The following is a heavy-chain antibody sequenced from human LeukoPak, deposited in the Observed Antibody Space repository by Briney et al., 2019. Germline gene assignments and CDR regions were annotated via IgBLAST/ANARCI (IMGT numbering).Heavy chain of an antibody. CDR1: GDSISSNY. CDR3: ARGKAAEDLRYFDY. Sequence: SETLSLTCSVSGDSISSNYWSWIRQPPGKGLEWIGYTYYSGSTNYNPSLKSRVTISVDTSKNQFSLKLSSVTAADTAVYYCARGKAAEDLRYFDYWGQGTLVTVSS. V-gene: IGHV4-59*01. CDR2: TYYSGST. D-gene: IGHD6-13*01. J-gene: IGHJ4*02.